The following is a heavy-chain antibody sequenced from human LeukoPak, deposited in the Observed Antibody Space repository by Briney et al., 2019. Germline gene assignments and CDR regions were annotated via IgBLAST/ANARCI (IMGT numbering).Heavy chain of an antibody. D-gene: IGHD5-18*01. CDR2: IYSGGST. CDR3: ARGRGYSYGSIDY. V-gene: IGHV3-66*01. CDR1: GFTFSSYG. Sequence: GGSLRLSCAASGFTFSSYGMSWVRQAPGKGLEWVSVIYSGGSTYYADSVKGRFTISRDNSKNTLYLQMNSLGAEDTAVYYCARGRGYSYGSIDYWGQGTLVTVSS. J-gene: IGHJ4*02.